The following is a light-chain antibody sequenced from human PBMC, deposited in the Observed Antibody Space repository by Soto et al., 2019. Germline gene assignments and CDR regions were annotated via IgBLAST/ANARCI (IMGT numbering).Light chain of an antibody. Sequence: DIQMTQSPSSLSAAVGDRVTITCRASQNISSYLNWYQQKPGRAPKFLIYAASSLRSGVPSRFSGSGSGTDFSLTISSLQPADFATYFCQQSYSTPYTFGRGTRLEIK. J-gene: IGKJ2*01. V-gene: IGKV1-39*01. CDR1: QNISSY. CDR3: QQSYSTPYT. CDR2: AAS.